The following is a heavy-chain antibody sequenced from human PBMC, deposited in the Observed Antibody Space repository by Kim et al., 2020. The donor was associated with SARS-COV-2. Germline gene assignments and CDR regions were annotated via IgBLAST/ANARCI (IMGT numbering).Heavy chain of an antibody. D-gene: IGHD3-3*01. J-gene: IGHJ4*02. Sequence: NPSLKSRATISVDTSKNQFSLELSSVTAADTAVYYCARSHYDFWSGYYSYWGQGTLVTVSS. CDR3: ARSHYDFWSGYYSY. V-gene: IGHV4-59*01.